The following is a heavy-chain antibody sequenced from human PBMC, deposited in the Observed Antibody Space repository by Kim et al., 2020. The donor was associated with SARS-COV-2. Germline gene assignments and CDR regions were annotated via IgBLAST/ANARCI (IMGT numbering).Heavy chain of an antibody. D-gene: IGHD3-10*01. CDR3: ARVSVLVRGVSHFDY. V-gene: IGHV3-66*01. Sequence: DSVKGRFTISRDTSKNTLYLQMNSLRAEDTAVYYCARVSVLVRGVSHFDYWGQGTLVTVSS. J-gene: IGHJ4*02.